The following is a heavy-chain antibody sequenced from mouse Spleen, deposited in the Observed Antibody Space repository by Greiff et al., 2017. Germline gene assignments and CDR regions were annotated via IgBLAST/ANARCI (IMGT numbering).Heavy chain of an antibody. CDR1: GFTFSNYW. V-gene: IGHV6-6*02. CDR2: IRLKSNNYAT. J-gene: IGHJ3*01. CDR3: TITTHFAY. Sequence: DVKLVESGGGLVQPGGSMKLSCAASGFTFSNYWMNWVRQSPEKGLEWVAEIRLKSNNYATHYAESVKGRFTISRDDSKSSVYLQMNNLRAEDTGIYYCTITTHFAYWGQGTLVTVSA. D-gene: IGHD2-4*01.